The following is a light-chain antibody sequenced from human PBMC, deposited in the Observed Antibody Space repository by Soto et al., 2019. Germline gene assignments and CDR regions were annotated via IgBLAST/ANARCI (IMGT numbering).Light chain of an antibody. V-gene: IGLV1-44*01. Sequence: QPELTQPPSASGTPGQRVTISCSGSSSNIGSFSVNWYQQFPGTAPKLLIYSNNQRPSGVPDRFSGSKSGTSASLAISGLQSGDEADYYCAAWDDSLNAVVFGGGTKLTVL. CDR1: SSNIGSFS. J-gene: IGLJ2*01. CDR3: AAWDDSLNAVV. CDR2: SNN.